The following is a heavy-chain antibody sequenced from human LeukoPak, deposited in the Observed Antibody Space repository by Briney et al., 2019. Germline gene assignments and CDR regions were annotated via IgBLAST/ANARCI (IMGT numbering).Heavy chain of an antibody. J-gene: IGHJ4*02. Sequence: KTSETLSLTCTVSGVSISSSNCCWGWIRQPPGKGLVWIGSIYLSGNTYSTASLKCQVSVSIDTSKNHFTLRLTTVTAAAPAAYYCTRQTGSGLFILPRGQGTLVTDSS. CDR2: IYLSGNT. V-gene: IGHV4-39*01. D-gene: IGHD3/OR15-3a*01. CDR3: TRQTGSGLFILP. CDR1: GVSISSSNCC.